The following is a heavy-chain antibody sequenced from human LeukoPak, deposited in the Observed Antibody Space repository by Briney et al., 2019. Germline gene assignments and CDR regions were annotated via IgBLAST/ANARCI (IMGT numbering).Heavy chain of an antibody. CDR3: AKDHSSGWYGSFDY. J-gene: IGHJ4*02. D-gene: IGHD6-19*01. Sequence: PGGSLRLSCAASGFIFSDHYMDWVRQAPGKGLEWVGRTRNKANSYTTEYAASVKGRFTISRDDSKNSLYLQMNSLKTEDTAVYYCAKDHSSGWYGSFDYWGQGTLVTVSS. V-gene: IGHV3-72*01. CDR1: GFIFSDHY. CDR2: TRNKANSYTT.